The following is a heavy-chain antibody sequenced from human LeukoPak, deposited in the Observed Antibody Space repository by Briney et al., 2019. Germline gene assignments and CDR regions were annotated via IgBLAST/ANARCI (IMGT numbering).Heavy chain of an antibody. CDR2: INSSGGFT. CDR3: ARGSGSSNYLADY. V-gene: IGHV1-46*01. J-gene: IGHJ4*02. Sequence: GASVKVSCKASGYTFTSYYIHWVRQAPRQGLEWMGIINSSGGFTSYIQKFQGRVTMTRDASTSTVYMELGSLRSEDTAVYYCARGSGSSNYLADYWGQGTLVTVSS. D-gene: IGHD6-13*01. CDR1: GYTFTSYY.